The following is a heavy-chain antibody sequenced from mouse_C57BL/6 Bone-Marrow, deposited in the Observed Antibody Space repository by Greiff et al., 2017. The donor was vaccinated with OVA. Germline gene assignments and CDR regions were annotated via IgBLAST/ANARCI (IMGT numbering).Heavy chain of an antibody. CDR3: ARWGSSYGY. J-gene: IGHJ2*01. CDR1: GYSFTDYH. Sequence: EVQLQQSGPELVKPGASVKISCKASGYSFTDYHMNWVKQSHGTSLEWIGVITPTYGTTSYNQKSKGKATLTVDQSSSTAYMQINSLTSEDSAVYYCARWGSSYGYWGQGTTLTVSS. D-gene: IGHD1-1*01. V-gene: IGHV1-39*01. CDR2: ITPTYGTT.